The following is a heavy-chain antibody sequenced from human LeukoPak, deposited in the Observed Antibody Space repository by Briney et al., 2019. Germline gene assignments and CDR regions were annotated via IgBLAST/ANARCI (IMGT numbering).Heavy chain of an antibody. CDR3: AKDGWNDRGTLYYFDY. Sequence: GGSLRLSCVASGFTFSSYGMHWVRQAPGKGLEWVAFIRYDGSNKYYADSVKGRFTISRDNSKNTLYLQMNSLRAEDTAVYYCAKDGWNDRGTLYYFDYWGQGTLVTVSS. D-gene: IGHD1-1*01. J-gene: IGHJ4*02. CDR1: GFTFSSYG. V-gene: IGHV3-30*02. CDR2: IRYDGSNK.